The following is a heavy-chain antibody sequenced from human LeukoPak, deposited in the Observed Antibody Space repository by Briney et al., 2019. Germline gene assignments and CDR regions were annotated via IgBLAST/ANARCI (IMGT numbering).Heavy chain of an antibody. Sequence: SQTLSLTCTVSGGSISSGSYYWSWIRQPAGKGLEWIGRIYTSGSTNYNPSLKSRVTISVDTSKNQFSLKLSSVTAADTAVYYCARQTVTYYFDYWGQGTLVTVSS. CDR3: ARQTVTYYFDY. CDR1: GGSISSGSYY. J-gene: IGHJ4*02. CDR2: IYTSGST. D-gene: IGHD4-17*01. V-gene: IGHV4-61*02.